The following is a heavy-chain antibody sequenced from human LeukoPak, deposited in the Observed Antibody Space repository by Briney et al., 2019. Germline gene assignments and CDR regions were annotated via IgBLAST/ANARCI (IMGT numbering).Heavy chain of an antibody. J-gene: IGHJ4*02. CDR1: GDSVSSNSAA. Sequence: SQTLSLTCAISGDSVSSNSAAWNWIRQYPSRGREWLGRTYYRSKWYNDYAVSVKSRITINPDTSKNQFSLQLNSVTPEDTAVYYCARDFYTGVGAFFGFDYWGQGTLVTVSS. D-gene: IGHD1-26*01. V-gene: IGHV6-1*01. CDR2: TYYRSKWYN. CDR3: ARDFYTGVGAFFGFDY.